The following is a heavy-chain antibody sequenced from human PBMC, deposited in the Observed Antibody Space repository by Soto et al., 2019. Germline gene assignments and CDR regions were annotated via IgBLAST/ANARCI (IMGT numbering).Heavy chain of an antibody. Sequence: QVQLVQSGAEVKKPGASVKVSCKASGYTFTSYGISWVRQAPGQGLEWMGWISAYNGNTNYAQSLQGRVTMTTDTSTSTLYMELRSLRSDDTAVYYCARDVRGHYYYYGMDVWGQGTTVTVSS. CDR2: ISAYNGNT. CDR1: GYTFTSYG. J-gene: IGHJ6*02. V-gene: IGHV1-18*01. CDR3: ARDVRGHYYYYGMDV. D-gene: IGHD5-12*01.